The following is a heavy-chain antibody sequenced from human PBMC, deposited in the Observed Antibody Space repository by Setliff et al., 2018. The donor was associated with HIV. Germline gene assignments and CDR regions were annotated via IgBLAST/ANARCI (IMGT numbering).Heavy chain of an antibody. V-gene: IGHV1-69*05. J-gene: IGHJ4*02. CDR1: GGTFSSYA. CDR3: ARGESDVLGDTAMGPFGY. Sequence: SVKVSCKASGGTFSSYAISWVRQASGQGLEWMGGIIPIFGTANYAQKFQGRVTITTDESTSTAYMELSSLRSEDTAVYYCARGESDVLGDTAMGPFGYWGQGTLVTVSS. D-gene: IGHD5-18*01. CDR2: IIPIFGTA.